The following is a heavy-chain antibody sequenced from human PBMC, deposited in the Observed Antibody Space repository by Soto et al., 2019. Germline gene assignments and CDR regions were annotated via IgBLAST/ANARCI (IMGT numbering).Heavy chain of an antibody. CDR2: IYFDGSKE. J-gene: IGHJ4*02. D-gene: IGHD3-16*02. V-gene: IGHV3-33*01. CDR1: GFTFSSYG. Sequence: QVPLVESGGGVVQPGRSLRLSCVVSGFTFSSYGMHWVRQAPGKGLEWVAVIYFDGSKEYYADSVRGRFTISRDNSNNTLYLQMNSLRAEDTAVYYCARWGNYRSCDYWGQGTLVTVSS. CDR3: ARWGNYRSCDY.